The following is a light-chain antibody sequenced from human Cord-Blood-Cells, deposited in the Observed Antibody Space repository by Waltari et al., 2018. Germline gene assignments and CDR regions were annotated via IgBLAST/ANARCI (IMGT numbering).Light chain of an antibody. V-gene: IGKV1-6*01. Sequence: AIQMTQSPSYMSASVGARVTITCRASQGIRNDLGWYQQKPGNAPKLLIYAPSSLQSGVPSRFSGSGSGTDFTLTISSLQPEDFATYYCLQDYNYPWTFGQGTKVEIK. CDR1: QGIRND. J-gene: IGKJ1*01. CDR3: LQDYNYPWT. CDR2: APS.